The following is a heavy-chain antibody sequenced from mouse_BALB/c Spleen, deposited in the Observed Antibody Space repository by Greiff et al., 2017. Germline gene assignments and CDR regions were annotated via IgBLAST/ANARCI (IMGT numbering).Heavy chain of an antibody. V-gene: IGHV5-9-4*01. CDR3: ARDAYYRYYYAMDY. D-gene: IGHD2-14*01. CDR2: ISSGGSYT. J-gene: IGHJ4*01. Sequence: EVKLVESGGGLVKPGGSLKLSCAASGFTFSSYAMSWVRQSPEKRLEWVAEISSGGSYTYYPDTVTGRFTISRDNAKNTLYLEMSSLRSEDTAMYYCARDAYYRYYYAMDYWGQGTSVTVSS. CDR1: GFTFSSYA.